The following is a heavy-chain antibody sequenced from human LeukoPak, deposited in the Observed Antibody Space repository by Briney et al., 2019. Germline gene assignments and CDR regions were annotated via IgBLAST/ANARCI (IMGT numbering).Heavy chain of an antibody. Sequence: ASVNVSYKASGYTFSTYGIIWVRQAPGQGREGMGWISAYNGNTNYAQKLQGRVTMTTDTSTSTAYMELRSLRSDDTAVYYCARAGQAGSGFRYSNWFDPWGPGTLVTVSS. CDR3: ARAGQAGSGFRYSNWFDP. V-gene: IGHV1-18*01. J-gene: IGHJ5*02. CDR2: ISAYNGNT. CDR1: GYTFSTYG. D-gene: IGHD6-13*01.